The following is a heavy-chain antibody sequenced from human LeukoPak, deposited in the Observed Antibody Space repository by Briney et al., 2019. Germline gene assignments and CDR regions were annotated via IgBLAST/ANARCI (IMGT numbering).Heavy chain of an antibody. CDR1: GFTFSSYA. CDR2: ISGSGGST. Sequence: GGSLRLSCAASGFTFSSYAMSWVRQAPGKGLEWVSAISGSGGSTYYADSVKGRFTISRDNSKNTPYLQMNSLRAEDTAVYYCAKDRRITIFGVVTRSRLDPWGQGTLVTVSS. J-gene: IGHJ5*02. V-gene: IGHV3-23*01. CDR3: AKDRRITIFGVVTRSRLDP. D-gene: IGHD3-3*01.